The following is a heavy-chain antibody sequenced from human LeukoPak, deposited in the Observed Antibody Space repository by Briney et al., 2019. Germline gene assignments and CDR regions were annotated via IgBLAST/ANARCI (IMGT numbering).Heavy chain of an antibody. V-gene: IGHV4-31*03. D-gene: IGHD3-22*01. Sequence: PSETLSPTCTVSGGSISSGGYYWSWIRQHPGKGLEWIGYIYYSGSTYYNPSLKSRVTISVDTSKNQFSLKLSSVTAADTAVYYCARGSGYYDSSGYAYFDYWGQGTLVTVSS. CDR1: GGSISSGGYY. CDR2: IYYSGST. J-gene: IGHJ4*02. CDR3: ARGSGYYDSSGYAYFDY.